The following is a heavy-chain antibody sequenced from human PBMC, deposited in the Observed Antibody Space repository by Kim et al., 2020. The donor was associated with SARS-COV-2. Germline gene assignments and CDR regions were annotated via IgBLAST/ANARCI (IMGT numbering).Heavy chain of an antibody. D-gene: IGHD6-13*01. Sequence: SETLSLTCTVSGGSISSYYWSWIRQPPGKGLEWIGYIYYSGSTNYNPSLKSRVTISVDTSKNQFSLKLSSVTAADTAVYYCARSSSSSFDFDYWGQGTLVTVSS. V-gene: IGHV4-59*13. CDR3: ARSSSSSFDFDY. J-gene: IGHJ4*02. CDR2: IYYSGST. CDR1: GGSISSYY.